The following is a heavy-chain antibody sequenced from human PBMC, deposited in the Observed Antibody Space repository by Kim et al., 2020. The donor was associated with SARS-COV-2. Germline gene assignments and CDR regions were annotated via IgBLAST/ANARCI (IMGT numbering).Heavy chain of an antibody. Sequence: GGSLRLSCAASGFTFSSYDMHWVRQGTEKGLEWVSSIGTKADTYYPDSVKDRFTISRENAKDSFYLQMNSLRAEDTAVYYCARRPIEEGIRATKGYFDLWGRGTVVTVSS. CDR3: ARRPIEEGIRATKGYFDL. CDR1: GFTFSSYD. CDR2: IGTKADT. V-gene: IGHV3-13*04. J-gene: IGHJ2*01. D-gene: IGHD1-20*01.